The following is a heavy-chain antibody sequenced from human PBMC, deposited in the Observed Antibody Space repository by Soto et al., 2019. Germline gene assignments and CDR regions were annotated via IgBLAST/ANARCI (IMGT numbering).Heavy chain of an antibody. J-gene: IGHJ6*02. CDR1: GGTFSSFT. CDR3: AKDRRADWESYYYYAMDV. D-gene: IGHD1-26*01. CDR2: IIPIYGTD. V-gene: IGHV1-69*01. Sequence: QVQLVQSGAEVKKPGSSVKVSCKASGGTFSSFTISWVRQAPGQGLEWMGGIIPIYGTDTYAQKFQGRVTITADASTRTAYMELSSLRSEDTAVYYCAKDRRADWESYYYYAMDVWGQGTTVTVSS.